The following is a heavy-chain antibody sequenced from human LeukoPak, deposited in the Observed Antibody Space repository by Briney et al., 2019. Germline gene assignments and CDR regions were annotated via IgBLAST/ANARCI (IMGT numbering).Heavy chain of an antibody. CDR2: FYRSGIT. V-gene: IGHV4-38-2*02. CDR1: GYSISSGYY. J-gene: IGHJ4*02. CDR3: ARGVDILTGYALYYFDY. Sequence: SETLSLTCTVSGYSISSGYYWGWVRQSPGKGLEWIASFYRSGITNYNPSLKSRVTISVDTSLNQFSLKLSSVAAADTAVYYCARGVDILTGYALYYFDYWGQGTLVTVSS. D-gene: IGHD3-9*01.